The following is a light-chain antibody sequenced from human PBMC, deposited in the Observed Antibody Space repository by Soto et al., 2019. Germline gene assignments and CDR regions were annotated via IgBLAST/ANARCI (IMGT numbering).Light chain of an antibody. CDR1: QSVSDNY. V-gene: IGKV3-20*01. Sequence: DIVLTQSPGTLSLSPGERATLSCRASQSVSDNYLAWYQQKPGQSPRLLIYGSSDRATGIPDRFSGSGSGTDFTLTISRVEPEDFAVYYCQLYGSSPPYTFGQGTKLEIK. CDR3: QLYGSSPPYT. CDR2: GSS. J-gene: IGKJ2*01.